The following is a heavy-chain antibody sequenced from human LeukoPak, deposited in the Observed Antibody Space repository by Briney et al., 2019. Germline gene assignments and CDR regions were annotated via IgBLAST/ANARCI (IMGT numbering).Heavy chain of an antibody. D-gene: IGHD4-17*01. CDR3: ARDKSGASDYGFYFDY. J-gene: IGHJ4*02. Sequence: VASVKVSCKASGYTFTSYYMHWVRQAPGQGLEWMGIINPSGGSTSYAQKFQGRVTMTRDMSTSTVYMELSSLRSEDTAVYYCARDKSGASDYGFYFDYWGQGTLVTVSS. V-gene: IGHV1-46*01. CDR1: GYTFTSYY. CDR2: INPSGGST.